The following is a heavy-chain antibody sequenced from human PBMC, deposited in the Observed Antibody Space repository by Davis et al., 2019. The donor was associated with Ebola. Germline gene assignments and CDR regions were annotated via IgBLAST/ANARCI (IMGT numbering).Heavy chain of an antibody. CDR2: IIPILDIA. CDR1: GGTFSSYA. Sequence: SVKVSCKASGGTFSSYAISWMRQAPGQGLEWMGRIIPILDIANYAQKFQGRVTITADKSTSTAYMELSSLRSEDTAVYYCAADPHYYYYYGMDVWGQGTTVTVSS. J-gene: IGHJ6*02. V-gene: IGHV1-69*04. CDR3: AADPHYYYYYGMDV.